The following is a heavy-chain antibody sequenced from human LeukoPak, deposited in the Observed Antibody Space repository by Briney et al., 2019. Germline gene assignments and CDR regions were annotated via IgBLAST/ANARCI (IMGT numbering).Heavy chain of an antibody. CDR3: ARERRWDYYDSSGYYRGVYFDY. D-gene: IGHD3-22*01. Sequence: GASVKVSCKASGGTFSSYAISWVRQAAGQGLAWMGRIIPIFGIANYAQKFQGRVTITADKSTSTAYMELSSLRSEDTAVYYCARERRWDYYDSSGYYRGVYFDYWGQGTLVTVSS. J-gene: IGHJ4*02. CDR1: GGTFSSYA. CDR2: IIPIFGIA. V-gene: IGHV1-69*04.